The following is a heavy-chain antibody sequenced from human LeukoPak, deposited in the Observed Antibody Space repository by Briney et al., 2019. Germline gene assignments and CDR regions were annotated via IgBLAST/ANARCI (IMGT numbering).Heavy chain of an antibody. Sequence: ASVMVSCKASGYTFTGYYMHWVRQAPGQGLEWMGWINPNSGGTNYAQKFQGRVTMTRDTSISTAYMELSRLRSDDTAVYYCASLKSIAAAGVGSNWFDPWGQGTLVTVSS. CDR2: INPNSGGT. J-gene: IGHJ5*02. CDR3: ASLKSIAAAGVGSNWFDP. V-gene: IGHV1-2*02. CDR1: GYTFTGYY. D-gene: IGHD6-13*01.